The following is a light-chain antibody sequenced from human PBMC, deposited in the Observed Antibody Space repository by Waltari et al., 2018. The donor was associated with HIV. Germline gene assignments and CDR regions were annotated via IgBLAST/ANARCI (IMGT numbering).Light chain of an antibody. CDR3: AAWDDGLSGPRV. Sequence: QSVLTQPPSASGTPGQRVTISCSGSSPNIGRNHLYWYQQLPGTAPKLLIYRNNQRPSGVPDRFSGSKSGTSASLAISGLRSEDEADYYCAAWDDGLSGPRVFGGGTKLTVL. CDR1: SPNIGRNH. CDR2: RNN. V-gene: IGLV1-47*01. J-gene: IGLJ3*02.